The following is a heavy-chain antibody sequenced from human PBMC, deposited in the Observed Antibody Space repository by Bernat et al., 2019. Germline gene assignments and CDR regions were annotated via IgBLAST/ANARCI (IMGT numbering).Heavy chain of an antibody. V-gene: IGHV3-11*05. D-gene: IGHD4-11*01. CDR3: ARVGYSNDPYWFDP. CDR2: ISSSSSYT. CDR1: GFTFSDYC. J-gene: IGHJ5*02. Sequence: QVQLVESGGGLVKPGGSLRLSCAASGFTFSDYCMSWIRQAPGKGLEWVSYISSSSSYTNYADSVKGRFTISRDNAKNSLYLQMNSLRAEDTAVYYCARVGYSNDPYWFDPWGQGTLVTVSS.